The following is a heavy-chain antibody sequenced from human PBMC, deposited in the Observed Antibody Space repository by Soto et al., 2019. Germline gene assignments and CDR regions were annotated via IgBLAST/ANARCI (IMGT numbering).Heavy chain of an antibody. CDR2: ISSSSSTI. V-gene: IGHV3-48*01. Sequence: EVQLVESGGGLVQPGGSLRLSCAASGFTFSSYSMNWVRQAPGKGLERVSYISSSSSTIYYADSVKGRFTISRDNAKNSQYLQMNSLRAEDTAVYYCAREYCSGGSCSYFDYWGQGTLVTVSS. D-gene: IGHD2-15*01. CDR3: AREYCSGGSCSYFDY. J-gene: IGHJ4*02. CDR1: GFTFSSYS.